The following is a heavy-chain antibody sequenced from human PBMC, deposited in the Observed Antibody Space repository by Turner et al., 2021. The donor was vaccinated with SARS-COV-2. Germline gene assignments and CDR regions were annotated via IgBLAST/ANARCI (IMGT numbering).Heavy chain of an antibody. CDR1: GFTFANAW. CDR3: VGAFLGN. D-gene: IGHD3-16*01. J-gene: IGHJ4*02. V-gene: IGHV3-15*04. CDR2: IASKTDGGET. Sequence: EAQLVESGGDLVKPGGSLRLSWAASGFTFANAWMSWVRQAPGKGLEWVGHIASKTDGGETYYGAPVKGRFTISRDDSKTTLFLQMTSLKAEDTAVYYCVGAFLGNWGQGTLVTVSS.